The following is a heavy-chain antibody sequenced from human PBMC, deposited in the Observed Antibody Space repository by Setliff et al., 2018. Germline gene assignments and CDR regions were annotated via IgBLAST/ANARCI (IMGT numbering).Heavy chain of an antibody. Sequence: ASVKVSCKASGGTFINYAISRVRQAPGQGLEWMGRIIPIFGTANYAQKFQGRVTITADKSTSTAHMELSSLRSEDTAVYYCAREKGPAAHWNWFDPWGQGTLVTVSS. CDR3: AREKGPAAHWNWFDP. CDR2: IIPIFGTA. J-gene: IGHJ5*02. D-gene: IGHD2-2*01. CDR1: GGTFINYA. V-gene: IGHV1-69*06.